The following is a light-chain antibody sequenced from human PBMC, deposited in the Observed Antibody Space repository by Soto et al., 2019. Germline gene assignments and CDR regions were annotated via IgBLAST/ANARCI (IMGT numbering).Light chain of an antibody. CDR1: SSDIGAYNY. CDR2: EVS. Sequence: QSALTQPPSASGSPGQSVTISCTGTSSDIGAYNYVSWYQQHPGKVPKLMIYEVSKRPSGVPDRFSASKSGNTASLTVSGLQAEDEADYYCCSYAGSRTFVFGGGTKVTVL. J-gene: IGLJ3*02. V-gene: IGLV2-8*01. CDR3: CSYAGSRTFV.